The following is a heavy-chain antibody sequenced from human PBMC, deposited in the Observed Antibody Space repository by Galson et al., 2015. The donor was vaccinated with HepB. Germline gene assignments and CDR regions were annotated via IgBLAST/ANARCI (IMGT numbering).Heavy chain of an antibody. CDR2: ISSSSSYI. J-gene: IGHJ3*02. CDR3: ARESITIFGVVPRDAFDI. V-gene: IGHV3-21*01. Sequence: SLRLSCAASGFTFSSYSMNWVRQAPGKGLEWVSSISSSSSYIYYADSVKGRFTISRDNAKNSLYLQMNSLRAEDTAVYYCARESITIFGVVPRDAFDIWGQGTMVTVSS. CDR1: GFTFSSYS. D-gene: IGHD3-3*01.